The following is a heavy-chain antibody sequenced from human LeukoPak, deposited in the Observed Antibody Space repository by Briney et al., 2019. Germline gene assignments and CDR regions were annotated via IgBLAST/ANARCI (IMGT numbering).Heavy chain of an antibody. Sequence: SETLSLTCTVSGGSISSHYWSWIRQPPGKGLEWIGYIYYSGSTNYNPSLKSRVTISVDTSKNQFSLELSSVTAADTAVYYCARGQYYDFWSGYYTTYYYYYMDVWGKGTTVTVSS. CDR1: GGSISSHY. J-gene: IGHJ6*03. V-gene: IGHV4-59*11. D-gene: IGHD3-3*01. CDR3: ARGQYYDFWSGYYTTYYYYYMDV. CDR2: IYYSGST.